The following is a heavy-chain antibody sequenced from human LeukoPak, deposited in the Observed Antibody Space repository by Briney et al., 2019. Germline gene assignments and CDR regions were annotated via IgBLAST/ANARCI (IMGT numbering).Heavy chain of an antibody. CDR2: INTKSGRT. Sequence: ASVKVSCKASGYTFTSYYMHWVRQAPGQGLEWMGWINTKSGRTSSARKFQGRVTMTRDPSITTVYMDMAWLTSDDTAIYFCARADFIDAGPYLIGPWGQGTLVTVSS. V-gene: IGHV1-2*02. CDR3: ARADFIDAGPYLIGP. D-gene: IGHD3-3*01. J-gene: IGHJ5*02. CDR1: GYTFTSYY.